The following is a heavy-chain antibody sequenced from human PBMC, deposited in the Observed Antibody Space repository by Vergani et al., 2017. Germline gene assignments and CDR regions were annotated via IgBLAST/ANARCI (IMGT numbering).Heavy chain of an antibody. V-gene: IGHV3-7*03. CDR2: IKQDGSEK. Sequence: EVQLVESGGGLVKPGGSLRLSCAASGFTFSSYAMSWVRQAPGKGLEWVANIKQDGSEKYYVDSVKGRFTISRDNAKNSLYLQMNSLRAEDTALYYCAKEGCSSTSCYPYYYYYYYMDVWGKGP. J-gene: IGHJ6*03. CDR3: AKEGCSSTSCYPYYYYYYYMDV. D-gene: IGHD2-2*01. CDR1: GFTFSSYA.